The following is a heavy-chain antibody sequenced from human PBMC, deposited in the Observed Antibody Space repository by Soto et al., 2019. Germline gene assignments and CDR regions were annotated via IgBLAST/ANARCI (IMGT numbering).Heavy chain of an antibody. D-gene: IGHD3-16*01. Sequence: AESLRLSSAASGCPFSISSMGWVRPGQGKGLEWVAGIGGGGDDTYYADSVKGRFIISRDNSKSTLSLQMNGLRAEDTAVYYGAKDRMNHHYVWDPFDIWGQGTTVTVS. V-gene: IGHV3-23*01. CDR2: IGGGGDDT. CDR1: GCPFSISS. J-gene: IGHJ3*02. CDR3: AKDRMNHHYVWDPFDI.